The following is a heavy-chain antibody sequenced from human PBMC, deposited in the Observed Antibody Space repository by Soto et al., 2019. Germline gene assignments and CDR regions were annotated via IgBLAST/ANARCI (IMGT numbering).Heavy chain of an antibody. CDR2: IYHSGST. V-gene: IGHV4-4*02. D-gene: IGHD2-2*01. CDR1: SGSISSSYW. J-gene: IGHJ3*02. Sequence: QVQLQESGPGLVKPSGTLSLTCAVSSGSISSSYWWSWVRQPPGKVLEWIGAIYHSGSTNYNPSLQSRVTISVHKSKSQFSLNLSSVTAADTAVYYCAREAYCSSASCYGGAFDIWGQGTMVTVSS. CDR3: AREAYCSSASCYGGAFDI.